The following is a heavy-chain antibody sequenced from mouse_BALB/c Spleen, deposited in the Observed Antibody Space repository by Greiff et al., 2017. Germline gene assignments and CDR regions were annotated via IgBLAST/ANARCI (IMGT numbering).Heavy chain of an antibody. CDR3: TPEYGNNAMDY. D-gene: IGHD2-10*02. CDR2: IDPETGGT. CDR1: GYTFTDYE. V-gene: IGHV1-15*01. Sequence: QVQLQQSGAELVRPGASVTLSCKASGYTFTDYEMHWVKQTPVHGLEWIGAIDPETGGTAYNQKFKGKATLTADKSSSTAYMELRSLTSEDSAVYYCTPEYGNNAMDYWGQGTSVTVSS. J-gene: IGHJ4*01.